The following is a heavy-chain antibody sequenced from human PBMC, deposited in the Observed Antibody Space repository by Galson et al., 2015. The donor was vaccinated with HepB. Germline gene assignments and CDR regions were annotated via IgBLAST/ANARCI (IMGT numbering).Heavy chain of an antibody. V-gene: IGHV3-23*01. J-gene: IGHJ4*02. CDR1: GFTFSSYA. CDR2: ISGATTTT. D-gene: IGHD2-2*01. CDR3: AKAGYCGSTSCYYHFDY. Sequence: SLRLSCAASGFTFSSYAMSWVRQAPGKGLEWVSAISGATTTTYYADSVKGRFTISRDNSKNTLYLQLNSLRAEDTAVYYCAKAGYCGSTSCYYHFDYWGQGTLVTVSS.